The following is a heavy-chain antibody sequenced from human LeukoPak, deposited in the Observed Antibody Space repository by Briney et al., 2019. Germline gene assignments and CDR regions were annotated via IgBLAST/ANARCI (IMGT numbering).Heavy chain of an antibody. V-gene: IGHV1-18*01. CDR1: GYTFTSYG. J-gene: IGHJ5*02. Sequence: ASVKVSCKASGYTFTSYGISWVRQAPGQGLEWMGWISAYNGNTNYAQKLQGRVTMTTDTSTSTAYMELRSLRSDDTAVYYCAREPHVVRGVISDNWFDPWGQGTLVTVSS. CDR3: AREPHVVRGVISDNWFDP. D-gene: IGHD3-10*01. CDR2: ISAYNGNT.